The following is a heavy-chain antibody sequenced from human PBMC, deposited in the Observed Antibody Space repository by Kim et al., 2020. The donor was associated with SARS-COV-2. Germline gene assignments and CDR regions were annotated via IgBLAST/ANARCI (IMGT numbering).Heavy chain of an antibody. D-gene: IGHD3-3*02. J-gene: IGHJ6*02. Sequence: GGSLRLSCAASGFTFSSYAMHWVRQAPGKGLEWVAVISYDGSNKYYVDSVKGRFTISRDNSKNTLYLQMNSLRAEDTAVYYCARDLGFLEWSYYYYGMDVGGPGSTVTVSS. CDR2: ISYDGSNK. V-gene: IGHV3-30*04. CDR1: GFTFSSYA. CDR3: ARDLGFLEWSYYYYGMDV.